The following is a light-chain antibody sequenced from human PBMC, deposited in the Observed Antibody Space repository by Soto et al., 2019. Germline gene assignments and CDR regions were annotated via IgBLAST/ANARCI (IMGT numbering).Light chain of an antibody. Sequence: QSALTQPASVSGSPGQSITISCTGTSSDVGAYTYVSWYQQHPGKAPKLMIFEVSDRPSGVSNRFSGSKSGNTASLTISGLQAEDEAEYYFSSSTPSTPLVFGGGTQLTVL. CDR3: SSSTPSTPLV. CDR2: EVS. J-gene: IGLJ2*01. CDR1: SSDVGAYTY. V-gene: IGLV2-14*01.